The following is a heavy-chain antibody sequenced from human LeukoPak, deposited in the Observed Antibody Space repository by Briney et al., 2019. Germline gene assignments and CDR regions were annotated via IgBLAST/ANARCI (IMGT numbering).Heavy chain of an antibody. CDR3: ARSQWLVALDY. CDR1: GGSFSGYY. D-gene: IGHD6-19*01. Sequence: SETLSLTCAVYGGSFSGYYWSWIRQPPGKGLEWIGETNHSGSTNYNPSLKSRVTISVDTSKNQFSLKLSSVTAADTAMYYCARSQWLVALDYWGQGTLVTVSS. V-gene: IGHV4-34*01. J-gene: IGHJ4*02. CDR2: TNHSGST.